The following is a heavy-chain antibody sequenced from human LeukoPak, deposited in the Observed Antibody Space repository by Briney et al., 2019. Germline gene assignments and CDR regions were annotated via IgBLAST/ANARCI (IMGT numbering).Heavy chain of an antibody. CDR2: IYHSGST. J-gene: IGHJ3*02. Sequence: PSGTLSLTCAVSGGSISSSNWWSWVRQPPGKGLEWIGEIYHSGSTNYNPSLKSQVTIPVDKSKNQFSLKLSSVTAADTAVYYCAREGGLGAHPARGVFDIGGKGKMVPV. CDR3: AREGGLGAHPARGVFDI. D-gene: IGHD3-16*01. CDR1: GGSISSSNW. V-gene: IGHV4-4*02.